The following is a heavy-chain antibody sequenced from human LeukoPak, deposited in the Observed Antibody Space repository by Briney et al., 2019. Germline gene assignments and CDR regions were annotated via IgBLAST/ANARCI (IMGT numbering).Heavy chain of an antibody. Sequence: GASVKVSCKASGYTFTSYGISWVRQAPGQGLEWMGGIIPIFGTANYAQKFQGRVTITADESTSTAYMELSSLRSEDTAVYYCARGITIFVGNYFDYWGQGTLVTVSS. V-gene: IGHV1-69*13. CDR2: IIPIFGTA. CDR1: GYTFTSYG. CDR3: ARGITIFVGNYFDY. J-gene: IGHJ4*02. D-gene: IGHD3-3*01.